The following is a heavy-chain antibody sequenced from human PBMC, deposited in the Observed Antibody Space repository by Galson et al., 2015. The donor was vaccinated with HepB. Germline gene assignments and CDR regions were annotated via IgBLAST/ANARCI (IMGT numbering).Heavy chain of an antibody. V-gene: IGHV3-30*18. CDR1: GFVFSDYD. J-gene: IGHJ6*02. CDR2: ISYDETDA. Sequence: SLRLSCAASGFVFSDYDIHWVRQAPGKGLEWLAFISYDETDADYSDSAKGRFTVSRDNANNALFLQMNVLRAEDTALYYCAKGSCASPNCYTRDHNASYALDVWGQGTTVIVSS. D-gene: IGHD2-2*02. CDR3: AKGSCASPNCYTRDHNASYALDV.